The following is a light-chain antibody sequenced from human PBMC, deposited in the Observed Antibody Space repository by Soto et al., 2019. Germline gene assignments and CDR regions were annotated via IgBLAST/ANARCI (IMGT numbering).Light chain of an antibody. CDR1: LSVGSN. CDR2: GAS. Sequence: ETVMTQSPATLYVSPGERATLSCRASLSVGSNLAWYQQRPGQAPRLLIYGASTRATGIPVRFSGSGSGTEFTLTISSLQSEDFGLYYCQQYNKWPLFTFGPGTRVDMK. CDR3: QQYNKWPLFT. J-gene: IGKJ3*01. V-gene: IGKV3-15*01.